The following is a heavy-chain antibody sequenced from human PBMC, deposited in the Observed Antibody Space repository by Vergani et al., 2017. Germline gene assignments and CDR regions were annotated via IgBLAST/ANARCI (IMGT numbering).Heavy chain of an antibody. V-gene: IGHV4-39*07. Sequence: QVQLQESGPGLVKPSETLSLTCTVSNDSVSNTFYYWGWIRQTPGKGLEWIGSIYRTGRTHFNPSLKSRVTISVDTSNNHFSLRLNSLTAADTAVYYCARRSGIVYDIFSGTQYFFDFWGQGTLVTVPS. J-gene: IGHJ4*02. D-gene: IGHD3-9*01. CDR2: IYRTGRT. CDR3: ARRSGIVYDIFSGTQYFFDF. CDR1: NDSVSNTFYY.